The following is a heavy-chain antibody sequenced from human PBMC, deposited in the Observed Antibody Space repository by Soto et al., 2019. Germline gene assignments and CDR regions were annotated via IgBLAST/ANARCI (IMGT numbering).Heavy chain of an antibody. CDR3: ARLDSRGFFDS. CDR2: IYYSGST. D-gene: IGHD4-4*01. V-gene: IGHV4-59*08. J-gene: IGHJ4*02. CDR1: GCSISSYY. Sequence: QVQLQESGPGLVKPSETLSLTCTVSGCSISSYYWSWIRQPPGKGLEWFGYIYYSGSTNYSPSLKRRTTTSVVTSKPQFPLKLSSVTAADTAVYYCARLDSRGFFDSWGQGTLVTVSS.